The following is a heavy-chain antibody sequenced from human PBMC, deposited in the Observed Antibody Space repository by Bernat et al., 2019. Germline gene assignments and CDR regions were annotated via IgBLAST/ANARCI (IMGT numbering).Heavy chain of an antibody. CDR1: GFTFSSYA. Sequence: QVQLVESGGGVVQPGRSLRLSCAASGFTFSSYAMHRVRQAPGKGLEWVAVISYDGSNKYYADSVKGRFTISRDNSKNTLYLQMNSLRAEDTAVYYCARDMPYCSSTSCYASGAFDIWGQGTMVTVSS. D-gene: IGHD2-2*01. V-gene: IGHV3-30*01. J-gene: IGHJ3*02. CDR2: ISYDGSNK. CDR3: ARDMPYCSSTSCYASGAFDI.